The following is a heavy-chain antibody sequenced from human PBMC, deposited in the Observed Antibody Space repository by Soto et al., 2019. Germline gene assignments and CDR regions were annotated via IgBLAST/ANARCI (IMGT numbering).Heavy chain of an antibody. J-gene: IGHJ6*02. CDR2: INPNSGGT. CDR3: ARDSSWNYPYLTYSYYYGMDV. Sequence: GASVKVSCKASGYTFTGYYMHWVRQAPGQGLEWMGWINPNSGGTNYAQKFQGRVTMTRDTSISTAYMELSRLRSGDTAVYYCARDSSWNYPYLTYSYYYGMDVWGQGTTVTVSS. D-gene: IGHD1-7*01. V-gene: IGHV1-2*02. CDR1: GYTFTGYY.